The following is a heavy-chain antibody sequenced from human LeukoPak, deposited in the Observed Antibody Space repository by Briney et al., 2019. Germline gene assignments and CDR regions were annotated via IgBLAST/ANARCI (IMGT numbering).Heavy chain of an antibody. J-gene: IGHJ4*02. CDR2: ISGYNGNT. D-gene: IGHD2-15*01. Sequence: GASVKVSCKASGYSFTNHGFTWLRQAPGQGPEWMGWISGYNGNTNYAQNFQDRVSMTTDTSTSTAYLELGRLTADDTAMYYCASWAGVCSGRDRCEGTPLDYWGQGTLVVVSA. CDR3: ASWAGVCSGRDRCEGTPLDY. V-gene: IGHV1-18*01. CDR1: GYSFTNHG.